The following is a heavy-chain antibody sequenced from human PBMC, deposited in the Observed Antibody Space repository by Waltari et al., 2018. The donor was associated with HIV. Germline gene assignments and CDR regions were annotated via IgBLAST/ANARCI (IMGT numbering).Heavy chain of an antibody. D-gene: IGHD2-15*01. J-gene: IGHJ4*02. V-gene: IGHV4-59*01. CDR3: ARSVAYCSGGSCSIFDY. CDR2: IYYSGST. Sequence: QVQLQESGPGLVKPSETLSLTCTVPGGSISSYYWSWIRQPPGKGLEWIGYIYYSGSTNYNPSLKSRVTISVDTSKNQFSLKLSSVTAADTAVYYCARSVAYCSGGSCSIFDYWGQGTLVTVSS. CDR1: GGSISSYY.